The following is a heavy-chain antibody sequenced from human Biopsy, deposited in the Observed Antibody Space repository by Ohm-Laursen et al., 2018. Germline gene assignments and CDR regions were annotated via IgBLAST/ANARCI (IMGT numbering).Heavy chain of an antibody. CDR3: ARDGDFGGFCTNGVCSGTLDI. CDR2: IYSSGFS. J-gene: IGHJ3*02. CDR1: GDSISNDY. Sequence: SQTLSLTCAVSGDSISNDYWSWIRQSAGQGPEWIGRIYSSGFSNYNPSLRSRVTMSVDTSKDHFSLKLSSVTAADTAVYFCARDGDFGGFCTNGVCSGTLDIWGQGTMVTVSS. D-gene: IGHD2-8*01. V-gene: IGHV4-4*07.